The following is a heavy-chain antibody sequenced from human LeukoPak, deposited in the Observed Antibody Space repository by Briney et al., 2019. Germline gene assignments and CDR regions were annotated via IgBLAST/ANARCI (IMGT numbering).Heavy chain of an antibody. Sequence: GGSLRLSCAASGFTFSSYEMNWVRQAPGKGLEWVSYISSSGSTIYYADSVKGRFTISRVNAKNSLYLQVNSLRAEDTAVYYCARVPPTVNRYYYGSGSSIYYSDYWGQGTLVTVSS. CDR3: ARVPPTVNRYYYGSGSSIYYSDY. D-gene: IGHD3-10*01. CDR2: ISSSGSTI. V-gene: IGHV3-48*03. J-gene: IGHJ4*02. CDR1: GFTFSSYE.